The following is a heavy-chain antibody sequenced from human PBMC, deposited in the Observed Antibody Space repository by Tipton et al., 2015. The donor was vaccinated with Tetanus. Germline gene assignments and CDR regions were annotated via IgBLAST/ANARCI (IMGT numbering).Heavy chain of an antibody. V-gene: IGHV4-30-4*01. CDR1: GASFSSGDYY. CDR2: IYQTGTT. CDR3: ARAAGFLGLTHDF. J-gene: IGHJ4*02. D-gene: IGHD2/OR15-2a*01. Sequence: TLSLTCTVSGASFSSGDYYWSWIRKPPGKDLEWIGYIYQTGTTYYNLSLKGRVTISMDRSNTQFSLRLDSLTAADTAVYYCARAAGFLGLTHDFWGRGTLVSVSS.